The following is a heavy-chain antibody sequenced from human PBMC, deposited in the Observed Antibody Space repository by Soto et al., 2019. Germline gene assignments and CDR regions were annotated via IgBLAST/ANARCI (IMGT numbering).Heavy chain of an antibody. J-gene: IGHJ4*02. V-gene: IGHV3-9*01. Sequence: SLRLSCAASGFTFDDYALHWVRQAPGKGLEWVSGISWNSGSXXYADSXKGRFTISRDNAKNSLYLQMNSLRAEDTXXXXCAKSPQXXXXFDYXGQGTLV. CDR2: ISWNSGSX. CDR1: GFTFDDYA. CDR3: AKSPQXXXXFDY.